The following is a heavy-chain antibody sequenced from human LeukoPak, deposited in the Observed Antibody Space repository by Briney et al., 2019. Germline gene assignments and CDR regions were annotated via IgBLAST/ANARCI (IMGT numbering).Heavy chain of an antibody. Sequence: GGSLRLSCAASGFTFSSYAMSWVRQDPGKGLEWVAFIRYDGSNKYYADSVKGRFTISRDNSKNTLYLQMNSLRAEDTAVYYCAKDLGYYDSSGYGDWGQGTLVTVSS. V-gene: IGHV3-30*02. CDR2: IRYDGSNK. CDR1: GFTFSSYA. D-gene: IGHD3-22*01. CDR3: AKDLGYYDSSGYGD. J-gene: IGHJ4*02.